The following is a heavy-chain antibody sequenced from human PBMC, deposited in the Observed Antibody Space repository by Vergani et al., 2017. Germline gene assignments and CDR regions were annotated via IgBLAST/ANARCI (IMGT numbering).Heavy chain of an antibody. V-gene: IGHV3-74*01. CDR1: GFTFSNYW. CDR3: ARDGWELLDYFYYMDV. Sequence: EVKLLESGGGLVQSGGSLRLSCAGSGFTFSNYWMQWVRQAPGKGLMWVSRINSDGDSTSYADSVKGRFTISRDNAKNTLYLQMDSLRAEDTAVYYCARDGWELLDYFYYMDVWGKGTTVTVSS. J-gene: IGHJ6*03. CDR2: INSDGDST. D-gene: IGHD1-26*01.